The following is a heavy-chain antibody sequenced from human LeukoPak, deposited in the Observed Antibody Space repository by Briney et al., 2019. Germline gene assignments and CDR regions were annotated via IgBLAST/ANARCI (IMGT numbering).Heavy chain of an antibody. CDR3: ARGYDSSNGYFHYMDV. Sequence: PGGSLRLSCAASGFTFSSYGMHWVRQAPGKGLEWVALIWYDGSDKQYADSVKGRFTVSRDNPKNTVYLQMNSLRAEDSGLYYCARGYDSSNGYFHYMDVWGKGTTVTVSS. V-gene: IGHV3-33*08. J-gene: IGHJ6*03. D-gene: IGHD3-3*01. CDR1: GFTFSSYG. CDR2: IWYDGSDK.